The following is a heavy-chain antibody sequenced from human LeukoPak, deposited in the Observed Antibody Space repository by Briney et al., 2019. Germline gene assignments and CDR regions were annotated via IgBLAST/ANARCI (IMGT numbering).Heavy chain of an antibody. CDR1: GFTFSSYS. D-gene: IGHD6-6*01. Sequence: GGSLRLSCAASGFTFSSYSMNWVRQPPATGLEWVSSISSSCSYIYYADSVKVRLTISRDNAKNTQYLQMNSLRAEDTAVYYCARDLELRWRSSSFPNFDYWGQGALVTVAS. J-gene: IGHJ4*02. V-gene: IGHV3-21*01. CDR3: ARDLELRWRSSSFPNFDY. CDR2: ISSSCSYI.